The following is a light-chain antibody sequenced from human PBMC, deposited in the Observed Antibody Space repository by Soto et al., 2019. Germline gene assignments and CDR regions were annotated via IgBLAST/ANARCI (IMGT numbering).Light chain of an antibody. V-gene: IGKV3-20*01. CDR2: GAS. CDR1: QSVSSNY. CDR3: QQYGSSPLT. Sequence: EIVLTQSPGTLSLSPGEIATLSCRASQSVSSNYLAWYKQKPGQAPRLLIYGASTRATGIPDRFSGSESGTDFTLTINRLEPEDFAVYYCQQYGSSPLTFGGGTKVEIK. J-gene: IGKJ4*01.